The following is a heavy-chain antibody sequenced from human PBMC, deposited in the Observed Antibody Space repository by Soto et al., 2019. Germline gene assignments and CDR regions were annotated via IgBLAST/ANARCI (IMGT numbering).Heavy chain of an antibody. CDR1: GGSISSYY. V-gene: IGHV4-59*08. CDR2: IYYSGST. J-gene: IGHJ6*02. CDR3: ARHTYYYGMDV. Sequence: QVQLQESGPGLVKPSETLSLTCTVSGGSISSYYWSWIRQPPGTGLEWIGYIYYSGSTNYNPSLNSRVTISVDTSKNQFSLKLSSVTAADTAVYYCARHTYYYGMDVWGQGTTVTVSS.